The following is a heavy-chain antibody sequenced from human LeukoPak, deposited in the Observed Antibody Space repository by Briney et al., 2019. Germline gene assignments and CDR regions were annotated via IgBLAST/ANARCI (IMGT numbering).Heavy chain of an antibody. CDR2: TRNKANSYAT. J-gene: IGHJ3*02. CDR3: AREHHYSSGWHDAFDI. CDR1: GFTFSDHY. D-gene: IGHD6-19*01. Sequence: GWSLRLSCAASGFTFSDHYMDWVRQAPGKGLEWVGRTRNKANSYATEYAAPVKGRFTITRDDSKNSLYLQMNSLKTEDTAVYYCAREHHYSSGWHDAFDIWGQGTMVTVSS. V-gene: IGHV3-72*01.